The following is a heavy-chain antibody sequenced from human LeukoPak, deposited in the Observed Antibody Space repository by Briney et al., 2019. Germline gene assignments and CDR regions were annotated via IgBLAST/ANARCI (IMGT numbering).Heavy chain of an antibody. D-gene: IGHD3-10*01. V-gene: IGHV1-69*06. CDR3: ARGASYGSGRACYYMDV. CDR1: GGTFSSYA. CDR2: IIPIFGTA. J-gene: IGHJ6*03. Sequence: SVKVSCKASGGTFSSYAISWVRQAPGQGLEWMGGIIPIFGTANYAQKFQGRVTITADKSTSTAYMELSSLRSEDTAVYYCARGASYGSGRACYYMDVWGKGTTVTVSS.